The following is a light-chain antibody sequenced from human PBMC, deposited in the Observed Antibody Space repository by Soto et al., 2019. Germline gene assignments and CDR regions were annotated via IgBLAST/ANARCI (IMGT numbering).Light chain of an antibody. J-gene: IGLJ3*02. CDR1: SSDVGSYDY. Sequence: QSALTQPASVSGSPGQSITISCTGTSSDVGSYDYVSWYQRHPGKAPKLMIYDVSYRPSGVSNRFSGSKSANTASLTISGLQAEDEGDYYCSSYASSNTPWVFGGGTKVPVL. CDR2: DVS. V-gene: IGLV2-14*03. CDR3: SSYASSNTPWV.